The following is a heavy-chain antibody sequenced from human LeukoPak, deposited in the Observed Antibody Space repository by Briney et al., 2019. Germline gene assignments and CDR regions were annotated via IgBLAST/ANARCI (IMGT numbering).Heavy chain of an antibody. D-gene: IGHD2-2*01. CDR1: GFIYSGFA. J-gene: IGHJ4*02. CDR2: ISHDGDNE. V-gene: IGHV3-30*04. Sequence: SPSLSCAASGFIYSGFAMHWVRQTPGKGLQWVAGISHDGDNEYYPDSVMGRFTISRDNSKNTLYLQVNSLRGDDTAVYYCARGPFGSCSSPSCYFFDYWGQGSLVTVSS. CDR3: ARGPFGSCSSPSCYFFDY.